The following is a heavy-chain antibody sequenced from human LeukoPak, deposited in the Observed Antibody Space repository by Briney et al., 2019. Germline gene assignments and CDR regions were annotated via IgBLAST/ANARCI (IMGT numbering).Heavy chain of an antibody. D-gene: IGHD2-2*01. J-gene: IGHJ6*03. CDR3: ARDWYHNYYYYYMDV. CDR1: GFTFSSYW. Sequence: GGSLRLSCAASGFTFSSYWMHWGRQAPGKGLGWVSRINSDGSSTSYADSVKGRFTISRDNAKNTLYLQMNSLRAEDTAVYYCARDWYHNYYYYYMDVWGKGTTVTVSS. CDR2: INSDGSST. V-gene: IGHV3-74*01.